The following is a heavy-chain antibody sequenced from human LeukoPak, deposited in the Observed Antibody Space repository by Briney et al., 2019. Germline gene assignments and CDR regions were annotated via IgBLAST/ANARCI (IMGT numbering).Heavy chain of an antibody. CDR2: IYTSGST. V-gene: IGHV4-4*07. J-gene: IGHJ2*01. CDR1: GGSISSYY. Sequence: PSETLSLTCTVSGGSISSYYWSWLRQPAGKGLEWIGRIYTSGSTNYNPSLKSRVTMSVDTSKNQFSLKLSSVTAADTAVYYCASTSSYSSSSDWYFDLWGRGTLVTVSS. D-gene: IGHD6-6*01. CDR3: ASTSSYSSSSDWYFDL.